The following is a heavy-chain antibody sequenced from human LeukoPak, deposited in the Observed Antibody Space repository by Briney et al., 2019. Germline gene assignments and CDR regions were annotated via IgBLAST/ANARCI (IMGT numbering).Heavy chain of an antibody. Sequence: GGSLRLSCAASGFTFSSYWMNWVRQAPGKGLEWVSSISSSSSYIYYADSVKGRFTISRDNAKNSLYLQMNSLRAEDTAVYYCASLVRGIAARDFDYWGQGTLVTVSS. D-gene: IGHD6-6*01. V-gene: IGHV3-21*01. CDR2: ISSSSSYI. CDR1: GFTFSSYW. J-gene: IGHJ4*02. CDR3: ASLVRGIAARDFDY.